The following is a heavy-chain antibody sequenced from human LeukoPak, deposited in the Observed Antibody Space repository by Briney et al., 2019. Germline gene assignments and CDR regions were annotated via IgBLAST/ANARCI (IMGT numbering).Heavy chain of an antibody. D-gene: IGHD5-12*01. V-gene: IGHV4-34*01. CDR3: ARGRYSGCDFYFDY. CDR1: GGSFSGYY. J-gene: IGHJ4*02. CDR2: INHSGST. Sequence: PSETLSLTCAVYGGSFSGYYWSWIRQPPGKGLEWIGEINHSGSTNYNPSLKSRVTISVDTSKNQFSLKLSSVTAADTAVYYCARGRYSGCDFYFDYWGQGTLVTVSS.